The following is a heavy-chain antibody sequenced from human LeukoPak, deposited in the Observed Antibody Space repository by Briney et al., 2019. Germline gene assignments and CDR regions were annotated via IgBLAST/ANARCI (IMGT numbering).Heavy chain of an antibody. CDR3: ARARVGATSDDALDI. CDR1: GGSMSTYY. V-gene: IGHV4-59*01. CDR2: IHYSGST. Sequence: SETLSLTCTVSGGSMSTYYWSWIRQPPGKGLEWIGYIHYSGSTSYNPSLRGRVTISGDMSKNQFSLKLSSVIAADTAVYYCARARVGATSDDALDIWGQGTMVTVSS. D-gene: IGHD1-26*01. J-gene: IGHJ3*02.